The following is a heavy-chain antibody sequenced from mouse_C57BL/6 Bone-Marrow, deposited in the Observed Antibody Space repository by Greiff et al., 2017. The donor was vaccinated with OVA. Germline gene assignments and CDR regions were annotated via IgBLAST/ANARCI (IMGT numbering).Heavy chain of an antibody. V-gene: IGHV1-19*01. Sequence: EVKLMEFGPVLVKPGASVKMSCKASGYTFTDYYMNWVKQSHGKSLEWIGVINPYNGGTSYNQKFKGKATLTVDKSSSTAYMELNSLTSGDSAVYYCARTFAYWGQGTLVTVSA. CDR3: ARTFAY. CDR1: GYTFTDYY. CDR2: INPYNGGT. J-gene: IGHJ3*01.